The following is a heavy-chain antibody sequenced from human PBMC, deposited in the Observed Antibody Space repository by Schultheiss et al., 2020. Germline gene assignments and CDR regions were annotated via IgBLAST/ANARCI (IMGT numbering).Heavy chain of an antibody. CDR2: ISSSSSYI. CDR3: ARDPLHSSSWYYFDY. CDR1: GFTFSSYS. V-gene: IGHV3-21*01. D-gene: IGHD6-13*01. J-gene: IGHJ4*02. Sequence: GGSLRLSCAASGFTFSSYSMNWVRQAPGKGLEWVSSISSSSSYIYYADSVKGRFTISRDNAKNSLYLQMNSLRAEDTAVYYCARDPLHSSSWYYFDYWGQGTLVTVAS.